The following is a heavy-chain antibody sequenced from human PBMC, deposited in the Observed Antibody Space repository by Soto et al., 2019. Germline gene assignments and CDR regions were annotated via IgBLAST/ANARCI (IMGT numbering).Heavy chain of an antibody. CDR1: GFNFSTYC. Sequence: EVQLVQSGGDLVQPGGSLRLSCVASGFNFSTYCMTWVRQAPGMGLEWVAGIKEDASEEVYVDSVKGRFSISRDNAKNSLYLQLNTRRAEDTAVYYCATAISSPFSNFDSWGQGSRVTVSS. CDR2: IKEDASEE. D-gene: IGHD2-2*01. V-gene: IGHV3-7*01. J-gene: IGHJ4*02. CDR3: ATAISSPFSNFDS.